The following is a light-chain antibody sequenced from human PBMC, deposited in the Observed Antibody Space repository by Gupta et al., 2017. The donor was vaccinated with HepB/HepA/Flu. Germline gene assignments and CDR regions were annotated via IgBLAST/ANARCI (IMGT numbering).Light chain of an antibody. CDR2: GAS. CDR1: QRISSN. Sequence: EIVMTQSPDTLSVSPGERATLSCRASQRISSNLAWYQKKPGQAPRLLMYGASTRANGIPDRFSGSGSGTEFTLTSSSRQSEDFAVYYWQQDNNLLTFGGGTKVEIK. J-gene: IGKJ4*01. CDR3: QQDNNLLT. V-gene: IGKV3-15*01.